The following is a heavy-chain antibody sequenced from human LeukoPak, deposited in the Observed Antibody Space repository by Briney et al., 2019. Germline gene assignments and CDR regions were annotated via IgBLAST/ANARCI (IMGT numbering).Heavy chain of an antibody. V-gene: IGHV3-11*04. D-gene: IGHD4-11*01. CDR2: ISGSGHDI. Sequence: GGSLRLSCAASGFTFSDSYMTWVRQAPGKGVEWVAYISGSGHDINYSDSVKGRFTISRDNAKNSLYLQMSSLRVEDTAVYYCAREQWTTVTKYFDYWGQGTLVTVSS. J-gene: IGHJ4*02. CDR1: GFTFSDSY. CDR3: AREQWTTVTKYFDY.